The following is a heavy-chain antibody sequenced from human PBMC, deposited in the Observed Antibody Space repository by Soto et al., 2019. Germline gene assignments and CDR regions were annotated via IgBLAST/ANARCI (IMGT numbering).Heavy chain of an antibody. J-gene: IGHJ4*02. Sequence: PSETLSLTCTVPGGPISSYYGSWIRQPPGKGLDWIGYIYYSGSTNYNPSLKSRVTISVDTSKNQFSLKLSSVTAADTAVYYCARHDTYYHILSFDYWGQGTLVTVSS. D-gene: IGHD3-9*01. V-gene: IGHV4-59*08. CDR2: IYYSGST. CDR1: GGPISSYY. CDR3: ARHDTYYHILSFDY.